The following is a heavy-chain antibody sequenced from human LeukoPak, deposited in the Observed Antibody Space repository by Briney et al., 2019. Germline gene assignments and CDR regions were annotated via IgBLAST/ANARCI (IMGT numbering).Heavy chain of an antibody. CDR2: INPSGGST. V-gene: IGHV1-46*01. CDR3: ARGITMVRGVIDQNDY. Sequence: ASVKVSCKASGYTFTSYYMHWVRQAPGQGLEWMGIINPSGGSTSYAQKFQGRVTMTRDTSTSTVYMELSRLRSDDTAVYYCARGITMVRGVIDQNDYWGQGTLVTVSS. CDR1: GYTFTSYY. J-gene: IGHJ4*02. D-gene: IGHD3-10*01.